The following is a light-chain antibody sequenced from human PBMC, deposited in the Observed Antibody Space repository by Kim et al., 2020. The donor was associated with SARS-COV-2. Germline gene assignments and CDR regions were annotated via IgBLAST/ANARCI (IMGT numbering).Light chain of an antibody. V-gene: IGLV2-14*03. Sequence: FTNSSTEAFSEGGVYNDVSWYQQHAGEGPKLMNDDVSNRRSGVSSRFSGSKSGNTASLTISGVQAEDEDDYYCSSYTRSSTLAYVFGTGTKVTVL. J-gene: IGLJ1*01. CDR3: SSYTRSSTLAYV. CDR1: FSEGGVYND. CDR2: DVS.